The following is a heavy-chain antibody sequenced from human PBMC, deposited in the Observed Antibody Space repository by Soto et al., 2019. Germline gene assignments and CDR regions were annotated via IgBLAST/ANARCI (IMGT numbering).Heavy chain of an antibody. J-gene: IGHJ4*02. CDR2: INAGXGNT. CDR3: ARDPGYRYGYN. D-gene: IGHD5-18*01. Sequence: XXVKVSCKAFGYSFTGYYLHWVRQAPGQRLEWMGXINAGXGNTKYSKKFQXXVTITRDXXASTAYMELSSLRYEETAVYYCARDPGYRYGYNWGQGTLVTVS. CDR1: GYSFTGYY. V-gene: IGHV1-3*01.